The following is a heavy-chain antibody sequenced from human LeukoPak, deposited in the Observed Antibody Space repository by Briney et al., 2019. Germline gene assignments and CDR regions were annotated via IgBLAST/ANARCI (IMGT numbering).Heavy chain of an antibody. J-gene: IGHJ6*02. CDR1: GFTFSSYG. Sequence: GSLRLSCAASGFTFSSYGMHWVRQAPGKGLEWVAVISYDGSNKYHADSVKGRFTISRDNSKNSPYLQMSNLRAEDTAVYFCARGGGLDVWGQGATVTVSS. D-gene: IGHD3-16*01. CDR2: ISYDGSNK. CDR3: ARGGGLDV. V-gene: IGHV3-30*03.